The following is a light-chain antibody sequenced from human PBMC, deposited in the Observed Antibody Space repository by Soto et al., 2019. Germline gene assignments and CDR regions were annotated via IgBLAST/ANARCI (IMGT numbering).Light chain of an antibody. CDR1: QSVISTY. CDR3: QQRNIWPPVT. V-gene: IGKV3-11*01. J-gene: IGKJ5*01. Sequence: EIVLTQSPATLSLCPGDRAALSCRARQSVISTYLAWYQQKPGQAPRLLIYGAFNRATGIPARFSGSGSGTDFTLTISSLEPEDFAVYYCQQRNIWPPVTFGQGTRLEIK. CDR2: GAF.